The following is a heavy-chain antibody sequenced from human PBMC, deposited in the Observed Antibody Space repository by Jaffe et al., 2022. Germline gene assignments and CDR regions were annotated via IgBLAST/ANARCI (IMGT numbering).Heavy chain of an antibody. CDR1: GFTFSSYW. V-gene: IGHV3-7*01. CDR3: ARDSVAESGWYFDL. CDR2: IKQDGSEK. D-gene: IGHD6-19*01. J-gene: IGHJ2*01. Sequence: EVQLVESGGGLVQPGGSLRLSCAASGFTFSSYWMSWVRQAPGKGLEWVANIKQDGSEKYYVDSVKGRFTISRDNAKNSLYLQMNSLRAEDTAVYYCARDSVAESGWYFDLWGRGTLVTVSS.